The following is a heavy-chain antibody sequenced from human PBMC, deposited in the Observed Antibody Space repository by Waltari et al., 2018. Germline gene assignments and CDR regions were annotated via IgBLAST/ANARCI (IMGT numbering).Heavy chain of an antibody. J-gene: IGHJ4*02. CDR1: GFTFSRFG. CDR3: ASQSTTLFDY. V-gene: IGHV3-33*01. Sequence: QVQLVDSGGGVVQPGRSLRLSCAASGFTFSRFGMHWVRQCPGKGLEWVAVIWNDGSNEYYVDSVKGRFTISRDNSKNTLYLQMNSLRAEDSAVYYCASQSTTLFDYWGQGTLVTVSS. CDR2: IWNDGSNE. D-gene: IGHD2-15*01.